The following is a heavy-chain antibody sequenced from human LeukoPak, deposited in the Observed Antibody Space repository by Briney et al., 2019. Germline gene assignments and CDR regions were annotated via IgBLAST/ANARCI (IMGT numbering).Heavy chain of an antibody. CDR3: ARDGGSYYPYYYYYYMDV. J-gene: IGHJ6*03. V-gene: IGHV3-21*01. CDR2: IRTTSSYI. Sequence: GGSLRLSCAASGFTFSSYSMNWVRQAPGKGLEWISSIRTTSSYIYYAGSVKGRFTISRDNAKNSLYLQMNSLRAEDTAVYYCARDGGSYYPYYYYYYMDVWGKGTTVTVSS. D-gene: IGHD1-26*01. CDR1: GFTFSSYS.